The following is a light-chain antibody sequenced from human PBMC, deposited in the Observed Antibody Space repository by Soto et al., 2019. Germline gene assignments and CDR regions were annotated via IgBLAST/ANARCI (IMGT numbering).Light chain of an antibody. CDR2: AAS. J-gene: IGKJ1*01. Sequence: AIQMTQSPSSLSASVGDRVTITCRARQDIRSYLGWYQQKPGKAPKLLIFAASNLHSGVPSRFSGSGSGTDFTLTISSLHPEDFATYYCLQDLSYPRTFGQGTKVDIK. CDR1: QDIRSY. CDR3: LQDLSYPRT. V-gene: IGKV1-6*01.